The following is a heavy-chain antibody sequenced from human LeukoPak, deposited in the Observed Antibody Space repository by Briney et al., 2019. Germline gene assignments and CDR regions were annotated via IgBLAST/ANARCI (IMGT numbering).Heavy chain of an antibody. CDR1: GGSFSGYC. CDR2: INHSGST. V-gene: IGHV4-34*01. D-gene: IGHD3-10*01. J-gene: IGHJ4*02. Sequence: SGTLSLTCAVYGGSFSGYCWSWIRQPPGKGLEWIGEINHSGSTNYNPSLKSRVTISVDTSKNQFSLKLSSVTAADTAVYYCARVGRGSFDYWGQGTLVTVSS. CDR3: ARVGRGSFDY.